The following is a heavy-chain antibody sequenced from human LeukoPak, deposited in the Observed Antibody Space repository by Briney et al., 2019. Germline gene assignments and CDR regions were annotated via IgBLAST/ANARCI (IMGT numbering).Heavy chain of an antibody. CDR1: GYTFTGYH. J-gene: IGHJ4*02. CDR3: ARDQGSLTRSWYTGY. V-gene: IGHV1-2*06. CDR2: INPYSGDT. Sequence: VASVKVSCKASGYTFTGYHIHWVRQAPGQGLEWMGRINPYSGDTNFAQKFRGRVTMTRDTSITTAYMDLSSLTPDDTAVYFCARDQGSLTRSWYTGYWGQGTQVTVSS. D-gene: IGHD6-13*01.